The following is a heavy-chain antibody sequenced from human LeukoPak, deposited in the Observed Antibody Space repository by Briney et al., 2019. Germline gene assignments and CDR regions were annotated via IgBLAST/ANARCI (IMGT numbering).Heavy chain of an antibody. D-gene: IGHD6-13*01. Sequence: GGSLRLSCAASGFTFSSYSMNWVRQAPGKGLEWVSSISSSSSYIYYADSVKGRFTISRDNAKNSLYLQMNSLRAEDTAVYYCAKDTAKQQLVRIGWFDPWGQGTLVTVSS. J-gene: IGHJ5*02. CDR1: GFTFSSYS. V-gene: IGHV3-21*04. CDR2: ISSSSSYI. CDR3: AKDTAKQQLVRIGWFDP.